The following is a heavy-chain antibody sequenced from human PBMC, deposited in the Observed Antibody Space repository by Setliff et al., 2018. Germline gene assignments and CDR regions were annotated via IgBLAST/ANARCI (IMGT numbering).Heavy chain of an antibody. CDR3: AREGRRYYDSSGYYYDPYYYYMDA. J-gene: IGHJ6*03. CDR2: ISAYNDNT. D-gene: IGHD3-22*01. CDR1: GHTFTNYG. Sequence: ASVKVSCKASGHTFTNYGISWVRQAPGQGLEWMGWISAYNDNTNYAQKVQGRVTMTTDTSTSTAYMELRSLTSDDTAVYYCAREGRRYYDSSGYYYDPYYYYMDAWGKGTTVTVSS. V-gene: IGHV1-18*01.